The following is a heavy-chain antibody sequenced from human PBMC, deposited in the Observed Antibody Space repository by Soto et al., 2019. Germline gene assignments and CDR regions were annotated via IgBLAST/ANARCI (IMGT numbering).Heavy chain of an antibody. CDR3: ARVSGYYLPDY. V-gene: IGHV1-18*01. CDR2: ISAYNGNT. Sequence: ASVKVSCKASGYTFSSYGISWVRQAPGQGLEWMGWISAYNGNTNYAQKLQGRVTMTTDTSASTACMELSSLRSEDTAVYYCARVSGYYLPDYWGQGTLVTVSS. J-gene: IGHJ4*02. D-gene: IGHD5-12*01. CDR1: GYTFSSYG.